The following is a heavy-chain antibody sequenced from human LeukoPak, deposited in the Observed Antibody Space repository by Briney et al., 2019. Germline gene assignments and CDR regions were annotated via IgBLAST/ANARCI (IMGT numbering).Heavy chain of an antibody. CDR3: ARGLGSLWFGELTFDY. Sequence: RSSETLSLTCTVSGGSISNYYWSWIRQPPGKGLEWIGYIYYTGSTKYNPSLKSRATISVDTSKNQFSLKLSSVTAADTAVYYCARGLGSLWFGELTFDYWGQGTLVTVSS. CDR1: GGSISNYY. D-gene: IGHD3-10*01. CDR2: IYYTGST. V-gene: IGHV4-59*12. J-gene: IGHJ4*02.